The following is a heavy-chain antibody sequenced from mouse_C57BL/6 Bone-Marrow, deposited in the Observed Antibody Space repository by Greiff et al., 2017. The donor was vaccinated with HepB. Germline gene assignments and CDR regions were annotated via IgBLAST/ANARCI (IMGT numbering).Heavy chain of an antibody. V-gene: IGHV1-64*01. CDR3: AREYDYEKGMDY. J-gene: IGHJ4*01. D-gene: IGHD2-4*01. CDR2: IHPNSGST. CDR1: GYTFTSYW. Sequence: QVQLQQPGAELVKPGASVKLSCKASGYTFTSYWMHWVKQRPGQGLEWIGMIHPNSGSTNYNEKFKSKATLTVDKSSSTAYMQRSRLTSEDSAVYSCAREYDYEKGMDYWGQGTSVTVSS.